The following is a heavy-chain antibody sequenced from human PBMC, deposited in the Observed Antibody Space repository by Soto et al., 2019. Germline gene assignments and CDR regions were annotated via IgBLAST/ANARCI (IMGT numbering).Heavy chain of an antibody. Sequence: QVQLQESGPGLVKPSETLSLTCTVSGVSISDYYWSWIRQPPGKGLEWIGYIHYSGSTDYNPSLKCRVSMSIGTSKNQFSLKPTPVAATDTAVYYCARDFGRHCSSATCGPVDFDYWVQGTVVTVSS. V-gene: IGHV4-59*01. CDR1: GVSISDYY. D-gene: IGHD2-2*01. CDR3: ARDFGRHCSSATCGPVDFDY. CDR2: IHYSGST. J-gene: IGHJ4*02.